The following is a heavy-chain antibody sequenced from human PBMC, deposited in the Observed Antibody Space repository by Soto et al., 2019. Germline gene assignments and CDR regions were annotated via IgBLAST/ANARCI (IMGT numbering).Heavy chain of an antibody. D-gene: IGHD6-13*01. CDR1: GGSISSGGYY. Sequence: SETLSLTCTVSGGSISSGGYYWSWICKHPGKGLEWIGYIDYSGSTYYNPSLKSRVTISVDTSKTQFSLKLRSVTASDTAVYYCTSHLAAAGTGFAYWGQGTLVTASS. V-gene: IGHV4-31*03. CDR3: TSHLAAAGTGFAY. CDR2: IDYSGST. J-gene: IGHJ4*02.